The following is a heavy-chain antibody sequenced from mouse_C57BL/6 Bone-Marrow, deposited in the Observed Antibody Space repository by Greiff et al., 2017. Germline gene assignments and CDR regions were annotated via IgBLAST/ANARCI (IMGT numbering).Heavy chain of an antibody. J-gene: IGHJ2*01. V-gene: IGHV1-15*01. Sequence: QVQLQQSGAELVRPGASVTLSCKASGYTFTDYEMHWVKQTPVHGLEWIGAIDPETGGTAYNQKFKGKAILTADKSSSTAYMELRSLTSEDSAVYYCTGREWLLFDYWGQGTTLTVSS. CDR3: TGREWLLFDY. CDR1: GYTFTDYE. D-gene: IGHD2-3*01. CDR2: IDPETGGT.